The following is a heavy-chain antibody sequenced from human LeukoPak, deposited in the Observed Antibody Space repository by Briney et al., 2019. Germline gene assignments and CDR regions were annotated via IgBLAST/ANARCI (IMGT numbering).Heavy chain of an antibody. V-gene: IGHV1-69*13. CDR3: AXXXXXXXXXVYGY. Sequence: ASVKVSCKASGGTFSSYAISWVRQAPGQGLEWMGGIIPIFGTANYAQKFQGRVTITADESTSTAYMELSSLRSEDTAVDYCAXXXXXXXXXVYGYWGQGTLVTVSS. J-gene: IGHJ4*02. CDR1: GGTFSSYA. D-gene: IGHD1-14*01. CDR2: IIPIFGTA.